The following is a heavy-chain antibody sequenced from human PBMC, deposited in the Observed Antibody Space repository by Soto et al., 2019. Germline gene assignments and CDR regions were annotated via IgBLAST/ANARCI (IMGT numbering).Heavy chain of an antibody. Sequence: EAQLVESGGGLVQPGGSLRLSCAASGFTFSSYWMHWVRQAPGKGLVWVSRINSDGSSTSYADSVKGRFTISRDNAKNTLYLQMNSLRAEDTAVYYCARQLELRDYYYYGMDVWGQGTTVTVSS. CDR3: ARQLELRDYYYYGMDV. D-gene: IGHD1-7*01. J-gene: IGHJ6*02. CDR2: INSDGSST. V-gene: IGHV3-74*01. CDR1: GFTFSSYW.